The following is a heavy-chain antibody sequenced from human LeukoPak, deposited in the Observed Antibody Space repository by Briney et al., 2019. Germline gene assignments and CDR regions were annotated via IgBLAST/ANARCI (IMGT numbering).Heavy chain of an antibody. CDR3: ARVIREVPAAPFDY. CDR2: INPSGGST. J-gene: IGHJ4*02. V-gene: IGHV1-46*01. Sequence: IINPSGGSTSYAQKFQGRVTMTRDTSTSTVYMELSSLRSEDTAVYYCARVIREVPAAPFDYWGQGTLVTVSS. D-gene: IGHD2-2*01.